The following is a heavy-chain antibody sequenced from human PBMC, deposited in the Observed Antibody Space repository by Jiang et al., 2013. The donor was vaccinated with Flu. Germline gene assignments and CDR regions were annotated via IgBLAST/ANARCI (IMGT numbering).Heavy chain of an antibody. J-gene: IGHJ4*02. Sequence: PGLVKPSETLSLTCTVSGGSISVSLYNWGWVRQSPGKGLEWIGNVFYGGTTSYNAALQGRATISVDTSKNQFSLRLTTVTAADTAVYYCARPTAGGYAPRLYFFDYWGQGALVTVSS. V-gene: IGHV4-39*01. CDR3: ARPTAGGYAPRLYFFDY. CDR2: VFYGGTT. CDR1: GGSISVSLYN. D-gene: IGHD5-12*01.